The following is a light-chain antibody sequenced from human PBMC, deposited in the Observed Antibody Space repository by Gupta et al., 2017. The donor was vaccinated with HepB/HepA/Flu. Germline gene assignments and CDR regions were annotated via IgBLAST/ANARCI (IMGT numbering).Light chain of an antibody. CDR3: MQALQTHPIT. J-gene: IGKJ5*01. CDR2: LGS. V-gene: IGKV2-28*01. Sequence: DIVMTQSPLSLPVTPGEPASISCRSSQSLLHSNGYNYLDWYLQKPGQSPQLLIYLGSNRASGVPDRFSGSGSGTDFTLKISRVEAEDVGVYYCMQALQTHPITFGQGTRVEIK. CDR1: QSLLHSNGYNY.